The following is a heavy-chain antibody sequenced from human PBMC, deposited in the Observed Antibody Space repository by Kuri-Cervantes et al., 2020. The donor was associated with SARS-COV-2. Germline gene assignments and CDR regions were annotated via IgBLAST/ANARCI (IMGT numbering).Heavy chain of an antibody. V-gene: IGHV3-23*01. Sequence: GESLKISCAASGFTFSSYAMSWVRQAPGKGLEWVSAISDSGGSTYYADSVKGRFTISRDNSKNTLYLQMNSLRAEDTVVYYCAKADWANYYYYYGMDVWGQGTTVTVSS. CDR3: AKADWANYYYYYGMDV. CDR1: GFTFSSYA. D-gene: IGHD3-9*01. J-gene: IGHJ6*02. CDR2: ISDSGGST.